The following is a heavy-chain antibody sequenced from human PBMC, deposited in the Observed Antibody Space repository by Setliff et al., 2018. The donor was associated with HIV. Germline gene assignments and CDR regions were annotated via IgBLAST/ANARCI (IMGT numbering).Heavy chain of an antibody. CDR2: IDANGGTT. J-gene: IGHJ6*03. D-gene: IGHD5-18*01. CDR3: SSYNFYYYYIDV. Sequence: GESLKISCAASAFTFSSNAMTWVRQAPGKGLERVSAIDANGGTTYSSDSVKGRFTISRDNSKNTLYLQMNSLRAEDTAVYYCSSYNFYYYYIDVWGKGTTVTVSS. V-gene: IGHV3-23*01. CDR1: AFTFSSNA.